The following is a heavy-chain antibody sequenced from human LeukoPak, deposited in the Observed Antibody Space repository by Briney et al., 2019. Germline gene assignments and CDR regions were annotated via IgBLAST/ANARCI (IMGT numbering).Heavy chain of an antibody. J-gene: IGHJ3*01. CDR1: GGPFSGYS. CDR2: VDYSGTT. D-gene: IGHD6-25*01. V-gene: IGHV4-34*01. CDR3: ARILGTELTRGPLATAGRPRAFDL. Sequence: SETLSLTCAVNGGPFSGYSWSWICQPPGKGLEWIGEVDYSGTTNFNPSLKSRLTISRDTSKKQFSLKVRSVTAADTALYYCARILGTELTRGPLATAGRPRAFDLWGQGTMVTVSS.